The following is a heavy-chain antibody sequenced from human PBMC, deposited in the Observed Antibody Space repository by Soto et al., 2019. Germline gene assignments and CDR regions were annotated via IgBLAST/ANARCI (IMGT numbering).Heavy chain of an antibody. J-gene: IGHJ6*02. CDR3: ARHIFYNHYPDFYPMDV. Sequence: GESLKISCQVSGYSFTTYWIGWVRQMPGKGLEWMGMIHPGNSDTRHSPSFQGQVTMSADKSITTAYLQWSSLKASDTAMYYCARHIFYNHYPDFYPMDVWGQGTTVTVSS. V-gene: IGHV5-51*01. D-gene: IGHD3-3*02. CDR1: GYSFTTYW. CDR2: IHPGNSDT.